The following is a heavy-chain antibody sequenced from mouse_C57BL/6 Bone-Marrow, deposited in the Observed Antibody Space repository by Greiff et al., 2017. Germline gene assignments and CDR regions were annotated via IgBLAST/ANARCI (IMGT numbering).Heavy chain of an antibody. J-gene: IGHJ3*01. D-gene: IGHD1-1*01. V-gene: IGHV5-4*03. CDR3: ARGGTTVVARGVWFAY. Sequence: EVKLMESGGGLVKPGGSLKLSCAASGFTFSSYAMSWVRQTPEKRLEWVATISDGGSYTNYPDNVKGRFTISRDNAKNNLYLQMSHLKSEDTAMYYCARGGTTVVARGVWFAYWGQGTLVTVSA. CDR1: GFTFSSYA. CDR2: ISDGGSYT.